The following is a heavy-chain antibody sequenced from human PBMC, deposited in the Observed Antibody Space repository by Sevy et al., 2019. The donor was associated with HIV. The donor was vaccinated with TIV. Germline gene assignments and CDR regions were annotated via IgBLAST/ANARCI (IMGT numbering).Heavy chain of an antibody. D-gene: IGHD6-19*01. J-gene: IGHJ3*02. CDR3: ARGRGSGRWGAFDI. CDR1: GFTFSTYG. Sequence: GGSLRLSCAASGFTFSTYGMHWVRQAPGKGLEWVAVIWYDGSHKYYADSVKGRFTISRDNSKNTLYLQMNSLRAEDTAVYYCARGRGSGRWGAFDIWGQGTMVTVSS. V-gene: IGHV3-33*01. CDR2: IWYDGSHK.